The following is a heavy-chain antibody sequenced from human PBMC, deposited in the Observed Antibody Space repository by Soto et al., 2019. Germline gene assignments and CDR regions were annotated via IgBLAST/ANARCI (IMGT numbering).Heavy chain of an antibody. V-gene: IGHV4-4*02. CDR2: IYHSGST. Sequence: SETLSLTCAVSGGSISSSNLWSWVRQPPGKGLEWIGEIYHSGSTNYNPSLKSRVTISVDKSKNQFSLKLSSVTAADTAVYYCARDSSSWSANWFDPWGQGTLVTVSS. D-gene: IGHD6-13*01. J-gene: IGHJ5*02. CDR1: GGSISSSNL. CDR3: ARDSSSWSANWFDP.